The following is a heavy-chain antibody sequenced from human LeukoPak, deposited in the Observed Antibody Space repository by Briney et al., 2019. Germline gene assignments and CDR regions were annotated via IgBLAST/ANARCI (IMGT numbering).Heavy chain of an antibody. CDR1: GFTFSIYA. CDR3: AKQLGYCSDGSCYFPY. J-gene: IGHJ4*02. D-gene: IGHD2-15*01. V-gene: IGHV3-23*01. CDR2: ISNNGGYT. Sequence: GGSLRLSCAASGFTFSIYAMSWVRQAPGKGLEWVSAISNNGGYTYYADSVQGRFTISRDNSKSTLCLQMNSLRAEDTAVYYCAKQLGYCSDGSCYFPYWGQGTLVTVSS.